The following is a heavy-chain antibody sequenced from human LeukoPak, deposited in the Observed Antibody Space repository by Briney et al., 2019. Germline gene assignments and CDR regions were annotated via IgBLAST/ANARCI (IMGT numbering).Heavy chain of an antibody. CDR3: ARGGSSSWYRGGYYFDY. CDR1: GFTFSTYW. J-gene: IGHJ4*02. D-gene: IGHD6-13*01. Sequence: GGSLRLSCAASGFTFSTYWMHWVRQVPGKGLVWVSRISSDGTNANYADSVRGRFTISRDNAKNTLYLQMNSLRAEDTAVYYCARGGSSSWYRGGYYFDYWGQGTLVTVSS. CDR2: ISSDGTNA. V-gene: IGHV3-74*01.